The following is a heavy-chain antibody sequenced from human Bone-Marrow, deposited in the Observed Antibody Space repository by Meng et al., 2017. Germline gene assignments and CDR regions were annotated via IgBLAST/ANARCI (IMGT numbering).Heavy chain of an antibody. D-gene: IGHD3-9*01. CDR3: ARDLWELRYKAPFDP. CDR1: GGSISSGRYY. Sequence: SETLSLTCTVSGGSISSGRYYWNWIRHPPGKGLEWIGSAYYSGITYYNPSLESRVTISVDTSKNQFSLKLSSVTAADTAVYYCARDLWELRYKAPFDPWGQGILVTVSS. CDR2: AYYSGIT. V-gene: IGHV4-39*07. J-gene: IGHJ5*02.